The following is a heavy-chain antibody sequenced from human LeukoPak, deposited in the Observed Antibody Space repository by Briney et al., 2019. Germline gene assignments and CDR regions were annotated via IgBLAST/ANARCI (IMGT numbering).Heavy chain of an antibody. Sequence: SETLSLTCTVSGDSISSSNCYWGWIRQPPGKGLEWIGEINHSGSTNYNPSLKSRVTISVDTSKNQFSLKLSSVTAADTAVYYCASLPLLWFGGPRYMDVWGKGTTVTVSS. V-gene: IGHV4-39*07. CDR1: GDSISSSNCY. J-gene: IGHJ6*03. CDR3: ASLPLLWFGGPRYMDV. D-gene: IGHD3-10*01. CDR2: INHSGST.